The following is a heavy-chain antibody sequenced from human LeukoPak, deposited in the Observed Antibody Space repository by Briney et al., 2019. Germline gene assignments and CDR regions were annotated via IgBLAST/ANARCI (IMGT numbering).Heavy chain of an antibody. J-gene: IGHJ6*03. V-gene: IGHV4-59*01. D-gene: IGHD6-13*01. CDR2: IYYSGST. CDR3: ARVIAAAGTLSYYYYMDV. CDR1: GGSISSYY. Sequence: SETLSLTCTVSGGSISSYYWSWIRQPPGKGLEWIGYIYYSGSTNYNPSLKSRVTISVDTSKNQFSLKLSSVTAADTAVYYCARVIAAAGTLSYYYYMDVWGKGTTVTISS.